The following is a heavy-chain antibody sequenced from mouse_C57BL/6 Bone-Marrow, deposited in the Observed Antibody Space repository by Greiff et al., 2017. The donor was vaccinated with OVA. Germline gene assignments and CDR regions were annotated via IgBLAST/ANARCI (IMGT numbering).Heavy chain of an antibody. D-gene: IGHD4-1*01. CDR2: ISNGGGST. CDR3: ARHRDWDARSWYFDV. V-gene: IGHV5-12*01. Sequence: EVKLVESGGGLVQPGGSLKLSCAASGFTFSDYYMYWVRQTPEKRLEWVAYISNGGGSTYYPDTVKGRCTISRDNAKNTLYMQMSRLKSEDTAMYYCARHRDWDARSWYFDVWGTGTTVTVSS. CDR1: GFTFSDYY. J-gene: IGHJ1*03.